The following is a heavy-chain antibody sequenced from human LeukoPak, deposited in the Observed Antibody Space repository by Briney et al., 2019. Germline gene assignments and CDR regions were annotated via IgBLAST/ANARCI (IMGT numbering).Heavy chain of an antibody. Sequence: GGSLRLSCAASGFTFSSYWMSWVRQAPGKGLEWVANIKQDGSEKYYVDSVKGRFTISRDNAKNSLYLQMNSLRAEDTAVYYCATPDCSSTSCYEGDAFDIWGQGTMVTVSS. CDR1: GFTFSSYW. J-gene: IGHJ3*02. CDR3: ATPDCSSTSCYEGDAFDI. V-gene: IGHV3-7*01. CDR2: IKQDGSEK. D-gene: IGHD2-2*01.